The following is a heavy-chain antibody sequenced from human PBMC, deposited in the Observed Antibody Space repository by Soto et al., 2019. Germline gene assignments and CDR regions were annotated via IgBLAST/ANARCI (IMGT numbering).Heavy chain of an antibody. CDR3: AKARFRDSSMFLLDY. V-gene: IGHV3-23*01. D-gene: IGHD6-19*01. CDR1: GFTFSSYA. Sequence: EVQLLESGGGLVQPGGSLRLSCAASGFTFSSYAMSWVRQAPEKGLEWVSAISGSGGSTYYADSVKGRFTISRDNSKNTLYLQMNSLRAEDTAVYYCAKARFRDSSMFLLDYWGQGTLVTVSS. J-gene: IGHJ4*02. CDR2: ISGSGGST.